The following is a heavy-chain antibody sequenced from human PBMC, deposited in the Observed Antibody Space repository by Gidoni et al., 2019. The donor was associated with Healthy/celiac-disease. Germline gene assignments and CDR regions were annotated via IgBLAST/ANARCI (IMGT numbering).Heavy chain of an antibody. CDR1: GYTFTSYY. CDR2: INTSGGST. V-gene: IGHV1-46*04. CDR3: ARDYDSGVEAVDI. Sequence: QVQLVQSGAEVKKPGASVKVSCKASGYTFTSYYMHWVRQAPGQGLEWMGIINTSGGSTSYAQKLQGRVTMTRDTSTSTVYMELSSLRSEDTAVYYCARDYDSGVEAVDIWGQGTMVTVSS. D-gene: IGHD3-22*01. J-gene: IGHJ3*02.